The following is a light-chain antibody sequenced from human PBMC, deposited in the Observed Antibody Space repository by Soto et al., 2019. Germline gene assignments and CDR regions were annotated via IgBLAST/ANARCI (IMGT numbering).Light chain of an antibody. J-gene: IGKJ2*01. Sequence: DIQMTQSPSSLSASVGDRVTTTCRASQIISTYLNWYQQKPGKAPNLLIYTASTLQTGVPSRFTGSGSGTDFTLTVTNMQPEDFATYYCQHSHRTPYTLGQGTKVDI. CDR1: QIISTY. CDR3: QHSHRTPYT. V-gene: IGKV1-39*01. CDR2: TAS.